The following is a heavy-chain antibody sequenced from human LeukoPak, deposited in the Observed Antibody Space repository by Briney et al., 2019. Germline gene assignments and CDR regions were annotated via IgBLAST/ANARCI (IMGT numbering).Heavy chain of an antibody. Sequence: PGGSLRLSCAASGFTCSSYSMNWVRQAPGKGLEWVSSISSSSSYIYYADSVKGRFTISRDNAKNSLYLQMNSLRAEDTAVYYCARGPWELLRGPFDYWGQGTLVTVSS. D-gene: IGHD1-26*01. CDR3: ARGPWELLRGPFDY. CDR1: GFTCSSYS. V-gene: IGHV3-21*01. CDR2: ISSSSSYI. J-gene: IGHJ4*02.